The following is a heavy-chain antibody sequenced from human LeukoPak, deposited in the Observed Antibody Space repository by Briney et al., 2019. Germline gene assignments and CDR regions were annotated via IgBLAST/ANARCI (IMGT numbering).Heavy chain of an antibody. CDR1: GGSISSSRYY. CDR3: ARLGSGPYDYVWGSYHPYYFDY. Sequence: PSETLSLTCTVSGGSISSSRYYWGWIRQPPGKGLEWIGSIYYSGSTYYNPSLKSRVTISVDTSKNQFSLKLSSVTAADTAVYYCARLGSGPYDYVWGSYHPYYFDYWGQGTLVTVSS. D-gene: IGHD3-16*02. CDR2: IYYSGST. V-gene: IGHV4-39*01. J-gene: IGHJ4*02.